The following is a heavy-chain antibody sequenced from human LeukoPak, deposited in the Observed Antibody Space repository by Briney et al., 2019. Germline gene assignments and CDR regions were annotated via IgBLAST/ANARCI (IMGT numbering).Heavy chain of an antibody. D-gene: IGHD5-18*01. CDR3: ARDDILRGYSYGPDAFDI. Sequence: GRSLRLSCAASGFTFSTYGMHWVRQAPGKGLEWVAVISYDGSNKYYADSVKGRFTISRDNAKNSLYLQMNSLRAEDTAVYYCARDDILRGYSYGPDAFDIWGQGTMVTVSS. CDR2: ISYDGSNK. CDR1: GFTFSTYG. J-gene: IGHJ3*02. V-gene: IGHV3-30*03.